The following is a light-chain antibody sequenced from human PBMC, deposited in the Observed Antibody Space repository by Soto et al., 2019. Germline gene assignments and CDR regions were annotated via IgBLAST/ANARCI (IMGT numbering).Light chain of an antibody. CDR3: QSYDSSLSGSKV. J-gene: IGLJ3*02. CDR2: GNT. Sequence: QSVLTQPPSVSRAPGQRVTISCTGSSSNIGAGYDVHWYQQLPGTAPKLLIYGNTNRPSGVPDRFSGSKSGTSASLAITGLQVGDEADNYCQSYDSSLSGSKVFGGGTKVTVL. V-gene: IGLV1-40*01. CDR1: SSNIGAGYD.